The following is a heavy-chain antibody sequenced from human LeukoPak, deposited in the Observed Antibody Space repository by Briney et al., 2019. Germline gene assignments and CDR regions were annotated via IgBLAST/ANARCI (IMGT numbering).Heavy chain of an antibody. CDR3: ARRSSDDAFDI. J-gene: IGHJ3*02. V-gene: IGHV1-18*04. CDR2: ISGSNGVT. Sequence: GASVKVSCKASGFMFSNYGIIWVRQAPGQGFEWLGWISGSNGVTYYTRRFQGRFTMTPDTSTNTAYMELRSLRSDDTAVYYCARRSSDDAFDIWGQGTMVTVSS. CDR1: GFMFSNYG.